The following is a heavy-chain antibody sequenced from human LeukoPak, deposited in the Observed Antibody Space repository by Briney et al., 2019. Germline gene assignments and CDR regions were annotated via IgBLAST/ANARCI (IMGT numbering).Heavy chain of an antibody. CDR2: IKQDGSET. J-gene: IGHJ4*02. CDR3: VGCSGGTCSDFDY. V-gene: IGHV3-7*03. Sequence: GGSLRLSCVASGLTFSNFWMTWLRQAPGKGLEWVANIKQDGSETYYLDSVKGRFTISRDNAKNSMYLQMNRLRAEDTAVYYCVGCSGGTCSDFDYWGRGTLDTVSS. D-gene: IGHD2-15*01. CDR1: GLTFSNFW.